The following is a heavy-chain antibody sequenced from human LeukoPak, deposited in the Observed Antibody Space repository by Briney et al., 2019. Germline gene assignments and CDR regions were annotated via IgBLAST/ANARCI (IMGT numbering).Heavy chain of an antibody. V-gene: IGHV3-7*03. CDR3: ARDKSAGADTGSSFYY. J-gene: IGHJ4*02. CDR1: GFTFRTYN. D-gene: IGHD3-10*01. CDR2: IKQDGSEK. Sequence: GGSLRLSCAASGFTFRTYNMTWVRQAPGKGLEWVASIKQDGSEKYYVDSVKGRFTFSRDNAKNSLYLQMDSLRAEDTAVYYCARDKSAGADTGSSFYYWGQGALVTVSS.